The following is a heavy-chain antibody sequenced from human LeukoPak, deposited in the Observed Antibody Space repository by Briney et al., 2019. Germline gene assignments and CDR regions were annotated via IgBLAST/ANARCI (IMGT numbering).Heavy chain of an antibody. CDR3: ARDGLGITGTGLDY. CDR1: GVSISSFY. Sequence: SETLSLTCTVSGVSISSFYWSWIRQPPGKGLEWIGYIHYSGSTNYNPSLRSRVTQSVDTSKNQFSLKLSSATAADTAVYYCARDGLGITGTGLDYWGQGVLVTVSS. J-gene: IGHJ4*02. V-gene: IGHV4-59*01. D-gene: IGHD1-7*01. CDR2: IHYSGST.